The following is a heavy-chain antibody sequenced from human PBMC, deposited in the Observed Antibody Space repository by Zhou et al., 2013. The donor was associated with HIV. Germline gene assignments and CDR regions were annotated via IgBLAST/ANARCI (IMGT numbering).Heavy chain of an antibody. CDR1: GASWSHYA. J-gene: IGHJ4*02. D-gene: IGHD5-12*01. CDR3: AGRQKYISGNVGDFDF. V-gene: IGHV1-69*05. Sequence: QVQMVQSGAEMKKPGSSVKVSCKASGASWSHYAVNWVRQAPGQGLEWMGGVIPAFNVINYAQKFQGRVTITTDESTTTVFLEVKSLKSDDTANYYCAGRQKYISGNVGDFDFWGQGTMIIVSS. CDR2: VIPAFNVI.